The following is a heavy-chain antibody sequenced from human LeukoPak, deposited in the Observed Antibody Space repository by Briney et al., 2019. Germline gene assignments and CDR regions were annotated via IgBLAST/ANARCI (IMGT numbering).Heavy chain of an antibody. CDR3: ARDIRVRYMPTVRAVEYYQYHAMDV. Sequence: PGGSLRLSCAASGFSLTSNGMHWVRQAPGKGLEWVAFISHDGNKKYYADSVKGRFTVSRDSSKSTLFLQMDSLRRDDTAVYYCARDIRVRYMPTVRAVEYYQYHAMDVWGRGTTVTVYS. J-gene: IGHJ6*02. V-gene: IGHV3-30*03. CDR1: GFSLTSNG. CDR2: ISHDGNKK. D-gene: IGHD3-10*01.